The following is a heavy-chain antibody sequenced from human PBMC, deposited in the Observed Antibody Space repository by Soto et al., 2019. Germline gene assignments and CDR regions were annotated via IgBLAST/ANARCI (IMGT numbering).Heavy chain of an antibody. CDR2: IIPIFGTA. J-gene: IGHJ6*02. V-gene: IGHV1-69*13. D-gene: IGHD3-9*01. CDR1: GGTFSSYA. CDR3: ARDVGDFDWLPTPRAMDV. Sequence: ASVKVSCKASGGTFSSYAISWVRQAPGQGLEWMGGIIPIFGTANYAQKFQGRVTITADESTSTAYMELSSLRSEDTAVYYCARDVGDFDWLPTPRAMDVWGQGTTVTVSS.